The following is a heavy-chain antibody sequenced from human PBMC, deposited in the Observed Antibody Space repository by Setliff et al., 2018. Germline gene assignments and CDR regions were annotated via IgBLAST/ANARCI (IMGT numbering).Heavy chain of an antibody. J-gene: IGHJ4*02. CDR3: AKEASSGWYFDY. CDR1: GGSISSYY. D-gene: IGHD6-19*01. Sequence: SETLSLTCTVSGGSISSYYWSWIRQPAGKGLEWIGRMYTSETTNYNPSLKSRVTMSVDTSKNQFSLKLSSVTAADTAVYYCAKEASSGWYFDYWGPGTLVTVSS. V-gene: IGHV4-4*07. CDR2: MYTSETT.